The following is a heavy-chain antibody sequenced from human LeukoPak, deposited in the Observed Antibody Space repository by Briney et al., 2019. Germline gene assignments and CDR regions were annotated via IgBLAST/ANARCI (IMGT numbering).Heavy chain of an antibody. V-gene: IGHV3-64*01. Sequence: GGSLRLSCAASGFTFSSYAMHWVRQAPGKGPEYVAVISGNGDKTHYGSSVQGRFTVSRDNPKNTLYLQMGSLRTEGMAVYYCARAPPLERIGWYGEDEFRGQGTLVTVSS. CDR1: GFTFSSYA. CDR3: ARAPPLERIGWYGEDEF. CDR2: ISGNGDKT. D-gene: IGHD6-19*01. J-gene: IGHJ1*01.